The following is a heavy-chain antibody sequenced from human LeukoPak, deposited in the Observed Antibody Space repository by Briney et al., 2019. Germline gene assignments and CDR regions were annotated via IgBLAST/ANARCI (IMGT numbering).Heavy chain of an antibody. CDR3: AKDQLDLSGSYLTYYYGMDV. D-gene: IGHD1-26*01. J-gene: IGHJ6*02. CDR2: ISYDGSNK. V-gene: IGHV3-30*18. Sequence: PGGSLRLSCAASGFTFSSYGMHWVRQAPGKGLEWVAVISYDGSNKYYADSVKGRFTISRDNSKNTLYLQMNSLRAEDTAVYYCAKDQLDLSGSYLTYYYGMDVWGQGTTVTVSS. CDR1: GFTFSSYG.